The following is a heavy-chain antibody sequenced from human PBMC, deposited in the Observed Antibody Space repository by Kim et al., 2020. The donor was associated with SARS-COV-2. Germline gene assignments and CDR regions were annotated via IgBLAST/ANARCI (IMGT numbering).Heavy chain of an antibody. Sequence: SETLSLTCTVSGGSISTYYWSWIRQPPGKGLEWIGYIYNSGSTNYNPSLKSRVTLSVDTSKNQFSLKLSSVTAADTAVYYCARDARYGGWFDPWGQGTLVTVSS. CDR1: GGSISTYY. V-gene: IGHV4-59*01. D-gene: IGHD5-18*01. CDR2: IYNSGST. J-gene: IGHJ5*02. CDR3: ARDARYGGWFDP.